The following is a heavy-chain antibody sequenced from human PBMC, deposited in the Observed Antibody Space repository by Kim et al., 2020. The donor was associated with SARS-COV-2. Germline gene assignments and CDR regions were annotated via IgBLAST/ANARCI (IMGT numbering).Heavy chain of an antibody. V-gene: IGHV3-30*01. Sequence: YYADSVKGRFTISRDNTKNTLYLQMNSLRAEDTAVYYCARDRSPVDTASSWGQGTLVTVSS. D-gene: IGHD5-18*01. CDR3: ARDRSPVDTASS. J-gene: IGHJ5*02.